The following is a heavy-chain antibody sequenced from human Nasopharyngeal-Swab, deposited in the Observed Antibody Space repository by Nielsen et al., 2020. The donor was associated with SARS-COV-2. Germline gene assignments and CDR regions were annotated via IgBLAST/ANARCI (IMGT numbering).Heavy chain of an antibody. CDR2: ISSSSSYI. CDR1: GCTFSSYS. Sequence: GESLKISCEASGCTFSSYSMNWVRQAPGKGLEWVSSISSSSSYIYYADSVKGRFTISRDNAKNSLYLQMNSLRAEDTAVYYCARSHSSSWDYWGQGTLVTVSS. CDR3: ARSHSSSWDY. J-gene: IGHJ4*02. V-gene: IGHV3-21*01. D-gene: IGHD6-13*01.